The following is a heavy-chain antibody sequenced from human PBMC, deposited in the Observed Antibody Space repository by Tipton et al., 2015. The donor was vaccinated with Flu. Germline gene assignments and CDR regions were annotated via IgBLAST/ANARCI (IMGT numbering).Heavy chain of an antibody. D-gene: IGHD1-26*01. CDR1: GYTFTSSG. V-gene: IGHV1-18*01. J-gene: IGHJ4*02. CDR3: ARDHASGSYYTPYY. Sequence: QLVQSGAEVKKPGASVKVSCKASGYTFTSSGISWVRQAPGQGLEWMGWNSAYNGNTNYAQKLQGRVTMTTDTSTSTAYMGLRSLRSDDTAVYYCARDHASGSYYTPYYWGQGTLVTVSS. CDR2: NSAYNGNT.